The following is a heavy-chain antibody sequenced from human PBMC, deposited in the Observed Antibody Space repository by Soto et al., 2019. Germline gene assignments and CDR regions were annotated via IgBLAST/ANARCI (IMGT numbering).Heavy chain of an antibody. CDR1: GGSISSSSYY. CDR3: ARLAAVAGTDYYYYYMDV. V-gene: IGHV4-39*01. Sequence: SETLSLTCTVSGGSISSSSYYWGWIRKPPGKGLEWIGSIYYSGSTYYNPSLKSRVTISVDTSKNQFSLKLSSVTAADTAVYYCARLAAVAGTDYYYYYMDVWGKGTTVTVSS. D-gene: IGHD6-19*01. CDR2: IYYSGST. J-gene: IGHJ6*03.